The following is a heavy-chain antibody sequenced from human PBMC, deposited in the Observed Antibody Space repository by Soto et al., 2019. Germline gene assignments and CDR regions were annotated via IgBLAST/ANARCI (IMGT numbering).Heavy chain of an antibody. CDR2: IWYDGSNK. V-gene: IGHV3-33*01. D-gene: IGHD3-16*01. Sequence: GGSLRLSCAASGFTFSSYGMHWVRQAPGKGLEWVAVIWYDGSNKYYADSVKGRFTISRDNSKSTVLLEMSSLRAEDTAVYYCARGDSRVWTYDYHGMDVWGQGTTVTVSS. J-gene: IGHJ6*02. CDR1: GFTFSSYG. CDR3: ARGDSRVWTYDYHGMDV.